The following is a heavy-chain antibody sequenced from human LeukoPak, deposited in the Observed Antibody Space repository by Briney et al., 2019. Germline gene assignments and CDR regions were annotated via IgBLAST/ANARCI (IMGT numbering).Heavy chain of an antibody. D-gene: IGHD3-3*01. CDR2: ISYNGRGT. CDR1: GFTFSSYA. V-gene: IGHV3-64*01. CDR3: ARGGSTIFGALFDY. Sequence: GGSGRLSCAVSGFTFSSYAMHWFRRAPGKGLEYVSAISYNGRGTHYAHSVKGRFTISRDNSKNTLYLQMGSLRPEDMGIYYCARGGSTIFGALFDYWGQGALVTVSS. J-gene: IGHJ4*02.